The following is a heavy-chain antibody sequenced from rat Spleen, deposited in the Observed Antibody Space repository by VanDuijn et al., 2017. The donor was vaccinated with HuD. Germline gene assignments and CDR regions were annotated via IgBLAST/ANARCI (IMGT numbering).Heavy chain of an antibody. CDR3: ARDGSGDDFDY. V-gene: IGHV2-6*01. D-gene: IGHD1-12*02. CDR1: GFSLTSYT. J-gene: IGHJ2*01. Sequence: QVQLKESGPGLVQPSQTLSLTCTVSGFSLTSYTVSWVRQPPGKGLEWIAAISSGGSTYYNSALKSRLSISRDTSKSQVFLKMNSLQTEDTATYYCARDGSGDDFDYWGQGVMVTVSS. CDR2: ISSGGST.